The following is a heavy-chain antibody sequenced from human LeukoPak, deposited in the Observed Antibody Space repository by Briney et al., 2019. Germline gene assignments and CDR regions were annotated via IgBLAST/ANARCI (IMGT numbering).Heavy chain of an antibody. V-gene: IGHV1-18*01. D-gene: IGHD3-22*01. J-gene: IGHJ4*02. Sequence: VKVSCKASGYTFSRYGISWVRQAPGQGLEWMGWISAYNGNTNYEQKLQGRVSLTTDTSTSTAYMEVRSLRSDDTAVYYCARDEGYYDSSGYAYWGQGTLVTVSS. CDR3: ARDEGYYDSSGYAY. CDR2: ISAYNGNT. CDR1: GYTFSRYG.